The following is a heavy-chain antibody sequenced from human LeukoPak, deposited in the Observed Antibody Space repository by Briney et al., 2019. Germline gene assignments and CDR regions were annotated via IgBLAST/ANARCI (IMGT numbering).Heavy chain of an antibody. J-gene: IGHJ6*03. CDR2: ISAYNGNT. D-gene: IGHD3-3*01. V-gene: IGHV1-18*01. CDR3: ARFLEGSGYYYMDV. CDR1: GGTFSSYG. Sequence: GASVKVSCKASGGTFSSYGISWVRQAPGQGLEWMGWISAYNGNTNYAQKLQGRVTMTTDTSTSTAYMELRSLRSDDTAVYYCARFLEGSGYYYMDVWGKGTTVTVSS.